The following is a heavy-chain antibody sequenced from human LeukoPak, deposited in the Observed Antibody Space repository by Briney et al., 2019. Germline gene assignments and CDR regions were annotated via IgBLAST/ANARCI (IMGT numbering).Heavy chain of an antibody. D-gene: IGHD2-8*02. V-gene: IGHV1-18*01. J-gene: IGHJ6*03. CDR3: SRLLGYYYYYYMDV. Sequence: GASVKVSCKASGYTFTSYGISWVRQAPGQGLDWMGWISAYNGNTNYAQKLQGRVTMTTDTSPSTAYMELRSLRSDDTAVYYCSRLLGYYYYYYMDVWGKGTTVTVSS. CDR2: ISAYNGNT. CDR1: GYTFTSYG.